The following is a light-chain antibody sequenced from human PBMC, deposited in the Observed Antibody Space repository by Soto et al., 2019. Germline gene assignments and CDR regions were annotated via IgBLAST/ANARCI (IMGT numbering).Light chain of an antibody. V-gene: IGKV1-27*01. CDR1: QDIRRS. Sequence: DIQMTQSPSSLSASVGDRVTITCRASQDIRRSLAWYQQRAGKVPKLLIQAASALQSGVPSRFSGSGSGTVFTLTIAGLQPEDVGTYYCQIYSSDPLTFGGGTKVEIK. CDR2: AAS. CDR3: QIYSSDPLT. J-gene: IGKJ4*01.